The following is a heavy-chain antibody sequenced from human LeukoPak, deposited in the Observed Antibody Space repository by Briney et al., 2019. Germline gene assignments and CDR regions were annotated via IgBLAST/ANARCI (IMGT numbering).Heavy chain of an antibody. CDR3: ARDRDYEFWIGLLGYYMDV. J-gene: IGHJ6*03. CDR1: GYTFTSYG. Sequence: GASVKVSCKASGYTFTSYGISWVRQAPGQGLEWMGWINPNSGDTNYAQNFQGRVTMTTDTSTSTAYMELRSLRSDDTAVYYCARDRDYEFWIGLLGYYMDVWGKGTTVTVSS. CDR2: INPNSGDT. V-gene: IGHV1-18*01. D-gene: IGHD3-3*01.